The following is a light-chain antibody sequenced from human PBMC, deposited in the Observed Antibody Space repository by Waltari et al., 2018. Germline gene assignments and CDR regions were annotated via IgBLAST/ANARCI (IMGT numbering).Light chain of an antibody. CDR1: FGSVSSTFY. Sequence: QTVVTQEPSVAVSAGGTVTLTCALSFGSVSSTFYTSWYQQTPGQAPRTLIYSTNTRLFGVPNRFSGSILGNKAALTIAGAQADDEADYYCVLYMDSGIWVFGGGTKLTVL. V-gene: IGLV8-61*01. CDR3: VLYMDSGIWV. CDR2: STN. J-gene: IGLJ3*02.